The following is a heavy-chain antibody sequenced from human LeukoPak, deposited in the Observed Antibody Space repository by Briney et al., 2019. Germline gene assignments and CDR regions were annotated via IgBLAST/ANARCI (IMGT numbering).Heavy chain of an antibody. Sequence: PGGSLRLSCAASGFTVSSNYMSWVRQAPGKGLEWVSVIYSGGSTYYADSVKGRFTISRDNSKNTLYLQMNSLRAEDTAVYYCARSSRSSAAASPLGYWGQGTLVTVSS. CDR2: IYSGGST. J-gene: IGHJ4*02. D-gene: IGHD6-13*01. CDR1: GFTVSSNY. CDR3: ARSSRSSAAASPLGY. V-gene: IGHV3-53*01.